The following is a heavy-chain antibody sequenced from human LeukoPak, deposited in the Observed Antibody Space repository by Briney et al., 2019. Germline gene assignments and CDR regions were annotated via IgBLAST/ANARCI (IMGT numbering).Heavy chain of an antibody. D-gene: IGHD3-3*01. CDR3: ARGSYYDFWSGYSEPMRNWFDP. CDR1: GYSISSNYF. CDR2: SYHNGDT. J-gene: IGHJ5*02. V-gene: IGHV4-38-2*02. Sequence: PSETMSLTCTVSGYSISSNYFWGWIRQPPEKGLEWIGDSYHNGDTYYNPSLKRRVTMSVDPSKDQFSLRLTSVTAADTAMYYCARGSYYDFWSGYSEPMRNWFDPWGQGTLVTVSS.